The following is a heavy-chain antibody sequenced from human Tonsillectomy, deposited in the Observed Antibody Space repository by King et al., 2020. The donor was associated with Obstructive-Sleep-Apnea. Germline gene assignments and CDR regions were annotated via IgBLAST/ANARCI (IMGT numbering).Heavy chain of an antibody. CDR3: AKAIKAKGWYILTGYRTPEHHYYAMDV. CDR2: ISWDGTIT. CDR1: GFAFDHFA. J-gene: IGHJ6*02. V-gene: IGHV3-43D*03. D-gene: IGHD3-9*01. Sequence: VQLVESGGVVGQPGGSLRLSCAASGFAFDHFAMFWVRQAPGKGLDWVCLISWDGTITSYADSVKGRFTISRDNSKNSLYLQMNSLRPDDTALYFCAKAIKAKGWYILTGYRTPEHHYYAMDVWGQGTTVTVSS.